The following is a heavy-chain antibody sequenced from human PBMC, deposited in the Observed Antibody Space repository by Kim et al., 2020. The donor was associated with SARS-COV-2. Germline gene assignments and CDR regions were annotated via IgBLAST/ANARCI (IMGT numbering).Heavy chain of an antibody. Sequence: PSLKSRVTISVDSSKNQFSLKLSSGTAADTAVYYCARGRGPAASYWYFDLWGRGTLVTVSS. CDR3: ARGRGPAASYWYFDL. J-gene: IGHJ2*01. V-gene: IGHV4-30-2*01. D-gene: IGHD2-2*01.